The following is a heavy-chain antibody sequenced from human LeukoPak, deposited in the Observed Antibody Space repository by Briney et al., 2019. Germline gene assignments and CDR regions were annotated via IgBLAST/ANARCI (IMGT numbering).Heavy chain of an antibody. CDR2: IIPILGIA. J-gene: IGHJ4*02. CDR3: ARELSRSEGTTLDY. CDR1: GGTFSSYA. Sequence: GASVKVSCKASGGTFSSYATSWVRQAPGQGLEWMGRIIPILGIANYAQKFQGRVTITADKSTSTAYMELSSLRSEDTAVYYCARELSRSEGTTLDYWGQGTLVTVSS. D-gene: IGHD1-1*01. V-gene: IGHV1-69*04.